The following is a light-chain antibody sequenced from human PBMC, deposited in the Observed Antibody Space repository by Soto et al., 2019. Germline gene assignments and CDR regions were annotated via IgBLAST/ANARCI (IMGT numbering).Light chain of an antibody. CDR2: DVT. V-gene: IGLV2-11*01. CDR1: SSDVGGYNY. J-gene: IGLJ1*01. Sequence: QSALTQPRSVSGSPGQSVTISCTGTSSDVGGYNYVSWYQHHPGKAPKLMIYDVTKRPSGVRDRFSASKSGNTASLTISGLQAEDEADYYCCSYAGSYTYVVGTGTKVTRP. CDR3: CSYAGSYTYV.